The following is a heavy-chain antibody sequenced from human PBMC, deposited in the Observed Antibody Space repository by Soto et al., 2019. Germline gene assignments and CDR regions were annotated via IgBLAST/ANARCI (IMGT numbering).Heavy chain of an antibody. V-gene: IGHV3-23*01. CDR2: ISGSGGST. J-gene: IGHJ4*02. D-gene: IGHD3-22*01. Sequence: PGGSLRLSCAASGFTFSSYAMSWVRQAPGKGLEWVSAISGSGGSTYYADSVKGRFTISRDNSKNTLYLQMNSLRAEDTAVYYCANLRGKVVVVIFDYWGQGTLVTVSS. CDR1: GFTFSSYA. CDR3: ANLRGKVVVVIFDY.